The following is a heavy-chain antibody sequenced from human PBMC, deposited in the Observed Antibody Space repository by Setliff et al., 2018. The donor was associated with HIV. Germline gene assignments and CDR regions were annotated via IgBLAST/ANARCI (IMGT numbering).Heavy chain of an antibody. D-gene: IGHD2-15*01. CDR2: ISAGSSYI. Sequence: GSLRLSCAASGLIFSTYTMNWVRQAPGKGLEWVSSISAGSSYIYYADSVKGRFTISRDNAKNSLYLQMYGLRAEDTAVYYCTRGVDSDYWGQGTQVTVSS. J-gene: IGHJ4*02. CDR3: TRGVDSDY. V-gene: IGHV3-21*06. CDR1: GLIFSTYT.